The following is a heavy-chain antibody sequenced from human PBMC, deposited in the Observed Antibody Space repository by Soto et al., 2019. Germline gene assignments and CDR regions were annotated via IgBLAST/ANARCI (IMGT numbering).Heavy chain of an antibody. CDR2: IYHSGST. CDR1: GGSISSGGYS. CDR3: ARSDGRY. Sequence: SETLSLTCAVSGGSISSGGYSWSWIRQPPGKGLECIGYIYHSGSTNYNPSLKSRVTISVDTSKNQFSLKLSSVTAADTAVYYCARSDGRYWGQGTLVTVSS. V-gene: IGHV4-30-2*02. J-gene: IGHJ4*02.